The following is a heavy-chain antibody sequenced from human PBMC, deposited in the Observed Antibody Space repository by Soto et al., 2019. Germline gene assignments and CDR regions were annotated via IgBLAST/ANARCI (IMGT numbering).Heavy chain of an antibody. Sequence: KVSCKASADTFTDSSLHWVRQAPGQGLEWMGRIDPSDSYTNYSPSFQGHVTISADKSISTAYLQWSSLKASDTAMYYCARHPDSSGWYGYWGQGTLVTVSS. CDR2: IDPSDSYT. D-gene: IGHD6-19*01. J-gene: IGHJ4*02. CDR3: ARHPDSSGWYGY. CDR1: ADTFTDSS. V-gene: IGHV5-10-1*01.